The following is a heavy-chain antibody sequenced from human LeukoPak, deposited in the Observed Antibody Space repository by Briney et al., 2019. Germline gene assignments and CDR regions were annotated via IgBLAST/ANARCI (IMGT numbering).Heavy chain of an antibody. CDR3: AKDRGYSYGRESGILDY. CDR1: RFTPCGNA. J-gene: IGHJ4*02. CDR2: IIGRGGST. D-gene: IGHD5-18*01. V-gene: IGHV3-23*01. Sequence: RGALRHSSAHSRFTPCGNAMRSVCEAPGEGRGWGSAIIGRGGSTYYADSVKGRFTISRDDAKNSLYLQVNSLRAEDTAVYYCAKDRGYSYGRESGILDYWGQGTLVTVSS.